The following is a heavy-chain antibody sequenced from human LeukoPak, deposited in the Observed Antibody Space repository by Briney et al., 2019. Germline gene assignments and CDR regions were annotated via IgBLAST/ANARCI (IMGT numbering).Heavy chain of an antibody. CDR3: AHRRIDCSSTSCHDWFDP. J-gene: IGHJ5*02. V-gene: IGHV2-5*02. CDR1: GFSLSTSGVG. CDR2: IFWDDDK. D-gene: IGHD2-2*01. Sequence: SGPTLVKPTQTLTLTCTFSGFSLSTSGVGVTWIRQPPGKALEWLALIFWDDDKRYSPSPKSRLTITKDTSKNQVVLTMTNMDPVDTATYYCAHRRIDCSSTSCHDWFDPWGQGTLVTVSS.